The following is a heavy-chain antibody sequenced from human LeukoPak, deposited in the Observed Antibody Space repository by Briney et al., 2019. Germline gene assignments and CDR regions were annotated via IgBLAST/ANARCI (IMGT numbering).Heavy chain of an antibody. V-gene: IGHV4-34*01. Sequence: SETLSLTCAVYGGSFSTHYWSWIRQSPAKGLEWIGEINHSGTTNYNPSLKSRVTISVDTSENQFSLKLTSVTAADTAVYYCAGKLGKGLRMVYFYYGMDVWGQGTTVTVSS. J-gene: IGHJ6*02. CDR3: AGKLGKGLRMVYFYYGMDV. CDR1: GGSFSTHY. D-gene: IGHD2-15*01. CDR2: INHSGTT.